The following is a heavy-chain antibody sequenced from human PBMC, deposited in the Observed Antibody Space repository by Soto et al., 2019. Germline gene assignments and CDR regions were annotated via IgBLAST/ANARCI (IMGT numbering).Heavy chain of an antibody. Sequence: QVQLAQAATEVKKPGASVRVSCKAAGYTFIRYGIAWVRQAPGQGLEWMGWISPYNDYTVYAQKLQGRVSMTADTSTRTVYMNLRGLKSDDTAVYYCARGGYYDNSWGKLSHYGLDVWGQGTSVSVSS. CDR1: GYTFIRYG. J-gene: IGHJ6*02. D-gene: IGHD3-16*01. CDR2: ISPYNDYT. V-gene: IGHV1-18*01. CDR3: ARGGYYDNSWGKLSHYGLDV.